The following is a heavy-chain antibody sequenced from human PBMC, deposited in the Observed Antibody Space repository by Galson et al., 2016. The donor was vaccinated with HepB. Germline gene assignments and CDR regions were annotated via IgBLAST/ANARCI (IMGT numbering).Heavy chain of an antibody. CDR3: AKENDFWSGYLSH. V-gene: IGHV3-9*01. D-gene: IGHD3-3*01. CDR2: VSWNSGRI. CDR1: GFTFDDYT. J-gene: IGHJ4*02. Sequence: SLRLSCAASGFTFDDYTMHWVRQAPGRGLEWVSGVSWNSGRIDYADSVKGRFTIFRDNAKNSLYLQMNSLTAEDTALYYCAKENDFWSGYLSHWGQGALVTVSS.